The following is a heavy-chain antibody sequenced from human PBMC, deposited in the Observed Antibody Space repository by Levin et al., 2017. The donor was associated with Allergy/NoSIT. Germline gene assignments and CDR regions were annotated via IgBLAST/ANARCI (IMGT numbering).Heavy chain of an antibody. CDR2: IYYSGST. J-gene: IGHJ6*02. CDR1: GGSISSYY. Sequence: SQTLSLTCTVSGGSISSYYWSWIRQPPGKGLEWIGYIYYSGSTTYNPSLKSRVTISVDTSKNQFSLKLSSVTAADTAVYYCARLGSYYYYGMDVWGQGTTVTVSS. V-gene: IGHV4-59*08. CDR3: ARLGSYYYYGMDV.